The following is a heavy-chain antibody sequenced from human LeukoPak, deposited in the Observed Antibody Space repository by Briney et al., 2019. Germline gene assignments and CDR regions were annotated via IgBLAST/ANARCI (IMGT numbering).Heavy chain of an antibody. J-gene: IGHJ4*02. CDR2: ISWNSGSI. CDR3: ARGGGLMGVTTIDY. V-gene: IGHV3-9*01. D-gene: IGHD2-8*01. Sequence: GRSLRLSCAASGFTFDDYAMHWVRQAPGKGLEWVSGISWNSGSIGYADSVKGRFTISRDNAKNSLYLQMNSLRAEDTAVYYCARGGGLMGVTTIDYWGQGTLVTVSS. CDR1: GFTFDDYA.